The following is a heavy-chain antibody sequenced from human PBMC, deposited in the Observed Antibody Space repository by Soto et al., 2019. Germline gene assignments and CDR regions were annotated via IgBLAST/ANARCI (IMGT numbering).Heavy chain of an antibody. CDR1: GFTFDDYT. V-gene: IGHV3-43*01. J-gene: IGHJ4*02. CDR3: AKDMAGVCPRGAGFDY. CDR2: ISWDGGST. Sequence: EVQLVESGGVVVQPGGSLRLSCAASGFTFDDYTMHWVRQAPGKGLEWVSLISWDGGSTYYADSVKGRFTISRDNSKNSLYLQMNSLRTEDTALYYCAKDMAGVCPRGAGFDYWGQGTLVTVSS. D-gene: IGHD2-8*01.